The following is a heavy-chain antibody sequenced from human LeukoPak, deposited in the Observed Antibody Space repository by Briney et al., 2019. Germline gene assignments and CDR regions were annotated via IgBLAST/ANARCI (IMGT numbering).Heavy chain of an antibody. CDR2: IHHSGST. CDR1: GYSISSGYY. J-gene: IGHJ4*02. V-gene: IGHV4-38-2*01. CDR3: ARILGGIAARPDYFDY. D-gene: IGHD6-6*01. Sequence: PSETLSLTCAVSGYSISSGYYWGWIRQPPGKGLEWIGSIHHSGSTYYNPSLKSRVTISVDTSKNQFSLKLSSVTAADTAVYYCARILGGIAARPDYFDYWGQRTLVTVSS.